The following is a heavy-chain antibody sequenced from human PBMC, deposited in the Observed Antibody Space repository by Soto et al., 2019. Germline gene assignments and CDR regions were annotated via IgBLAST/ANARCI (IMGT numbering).Heavy chain of an antibody. D-gene: IGHD3-9*01. CDR1: GFTFSSYA. V-gene: IGHV3-23*01. J-gene: IGHJ5*02. Sequence: GSLRLSCAASGFTFSSYAMSWVRQAPGKGLEWVSAISGSGGSTYYADSVKGRFTISRDNSKNTLYLQMNSLRAEDTAVYYCAKVYDDILTGYYNVIENWFDPWGQGTLVTVSS. CDR2: ISGSGGST. CDR3: AKVYDDILTGYYNVIENWFDP.